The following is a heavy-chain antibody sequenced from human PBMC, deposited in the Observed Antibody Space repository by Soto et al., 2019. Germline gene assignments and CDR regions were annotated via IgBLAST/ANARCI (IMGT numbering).Heavy chain of an antibody. Sequence: GGSLRLSCAASGFTFSSHCMIWVRQAPGKGLEWVANIKQDGSDKYYVDSVQGRFTISRDNAKNSLDLQMNNLRAEDTAVYCCARGGDYYFYGMDVWGQGTMVTVSS. CDR2: IKQDGSDK. J-gene: IGHJ6*02. D-gene: IGHD3-16*01. V-gene: IGHV3-7*01. CDR3: ARGGDYYFYGMDV. CDR1: GFTFSSHC.